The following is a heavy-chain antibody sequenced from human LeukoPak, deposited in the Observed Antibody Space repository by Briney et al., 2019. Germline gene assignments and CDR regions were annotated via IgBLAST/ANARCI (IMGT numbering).Heavy chain of an antibody. Sequence: SETLSLTCAVYGGSFSGYYWSWIRQPPGKGLEWIGEINHSGSTNYNPSLKSRVTIPVDTSKNQFSLKLSSVTAADTAVYYCARDNCYGSGSYYTFFTDYWGQGTLVTVSS. J-gene: IGHJ4*02. CDR2: INHSGST. V-gene: IGHV4-34*01. CDR3: ARDNCYGSGSYYTFFTDY. D-gene: IGHD3-10*01. CDR1: GGSFSGYY.